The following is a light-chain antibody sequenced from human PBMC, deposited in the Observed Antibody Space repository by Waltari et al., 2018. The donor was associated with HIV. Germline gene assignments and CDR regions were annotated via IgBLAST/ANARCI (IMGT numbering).Light chain of an antibody. V-gene: IGKV3-11*01. J-gene: IGKJ4*01. CDR1: QSVGRL. CDR2: ETS. Sequence: EIVLTQSPATLSVSPGDTAIPSCRASQSVGRLLAWYQQKSGQPPRLLLYETSTRAAGTPGRFNGSGSGTDFALTITDVEPADVAVYYCQQRESWPPVTFGGGTRV. CDR3: QQRESWPPVT.